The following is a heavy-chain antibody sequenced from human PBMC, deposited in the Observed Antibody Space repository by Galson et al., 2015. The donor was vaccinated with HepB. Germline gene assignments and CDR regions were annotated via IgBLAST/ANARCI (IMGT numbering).Heavy chain of an antibody. J-gene: IGHJ4*02. D-gene: IGHD3-3*01. V-gene: IGHV4-39*07. Sequence: SETLSLTCTVSGGSISSPSYYWAWIRQPPGKGLEWIGSIYYSGSTYSNPSLKSRINILVDTSNNQFSLKLSSVTAADTAVYYCARARHDFWSGYPQYYFDYWGQGTLVTVSS. CDR2: IYYSGST. CDR3: ARARHDFWSGYPQYYFDY. CDR1: GGSISSPSYY.